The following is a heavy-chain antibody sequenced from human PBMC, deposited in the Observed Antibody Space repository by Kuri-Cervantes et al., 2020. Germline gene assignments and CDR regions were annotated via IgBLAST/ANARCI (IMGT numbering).Heavy chain of an antibody. Sequence: GESLKISCAASGFTFSSYSMNWVRQASGKGLEWVSAIGKAGDSYYPGSVKGRFTISRENAKNSLYLQMNSLRAGDTALYYCARGDILTGYFDWGQGTLVTVSS. CDR2: IGKAGDS. D-gene: IGHD3-9*01. V-gene: IGHV3-13*01. J-gene: IGHJ4*02. CDR1: GFTFSSYS. CDR3: ARGDILTGYFD.